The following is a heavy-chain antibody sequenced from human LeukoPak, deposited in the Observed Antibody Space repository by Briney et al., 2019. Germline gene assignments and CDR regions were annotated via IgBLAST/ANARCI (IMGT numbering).Heavy chain of an antibody. J-gene: IGHJ4*02. CDR2: IYYSGST. Sequence: SQTLSLTCTVSGGSISSGDYYWSWIRQPPGKGLEWIGSIYYSGSTYYNPSLKSRVTISVDTSKNQFSLKLSSVTAADTAVYYCARDLHYYYDSSGVFGYWGQGTLVTVSS. CDR1: GGSISSGDYY. D-gene: IGHD3-22*01. V-gene: IGHV4-39*07. CDR3: ARDLHYYYDSSGVFGY.